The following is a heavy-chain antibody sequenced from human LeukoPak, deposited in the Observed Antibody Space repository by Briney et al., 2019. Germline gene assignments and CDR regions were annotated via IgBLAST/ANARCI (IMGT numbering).Heavy chain of an antibody. CDR2: ISAYNGNT. J-gene: IGHJ3*02. CDR3: ARDWGCSSTSCYTGAFDI. CDR1: GYTFTDYI. V-gene: IGHV1-18*04. Sequence: GASVKVSCKASGYTFTDYIIHWVRQAPGQGLEWMGWISAYNGNTNYAQKLQGRVTMTTDTSTSTAYMELRSLRSDDTAVYYCARDWGCSSTSCYTGAFDIWGQGTMVTVSS. D-gene: IGHD2-2*02.